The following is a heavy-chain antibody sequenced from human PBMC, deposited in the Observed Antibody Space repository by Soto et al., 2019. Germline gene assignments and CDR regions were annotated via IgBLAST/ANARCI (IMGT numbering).Heavy chain of an antibody. Sequence: EVQLVQSGAEVKKPGESLKISCKGSGYSFTSYWIGWVRQMPGKGLEWMGIIYPGDSDTRYSPSFQGQVTISADKSISTAYLQWSSLKASDTAMYYCARLGGSYYPLDWYYYYGMDVWGQGTTVTVSS. D-gene: IGHD1-26*01. V-gene: IGHV5-51*03. CDR1: GYSFTSYW. J-gene: IGHJ6*02. CDR2: IYPGDSDT. CDR3: ARLGGSYYPLDWYYYYGMDV.